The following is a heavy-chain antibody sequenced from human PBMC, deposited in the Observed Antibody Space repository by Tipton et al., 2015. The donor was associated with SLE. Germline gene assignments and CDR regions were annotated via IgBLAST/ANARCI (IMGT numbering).Heavy chain of an antibody. D-gene: IGHD3-10*01. CDR3: ARVGSGVDY. V-gene: IGHV4-59*01. CDR2: IYYSGSTNYSGST. Sequence: LRLSCTVSGGSISSYYWSWIRQPPGKGLEWIGYIYYSGSTNYSGSTNYNPSLKSRVTISLDTSKSQFSLKLSSVTAADTAVYYCARVGSGVDYWGQGTLVTVSS. CDR1: GGSISSYY. J-gene: IGHJ4*02.